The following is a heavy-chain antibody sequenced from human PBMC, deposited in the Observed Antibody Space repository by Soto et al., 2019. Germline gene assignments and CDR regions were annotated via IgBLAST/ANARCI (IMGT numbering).Heavy chain of an antibody. J-gene: IGHJ4*02. CDR1: GYTFSNYD. CDR2: VSNKNGVT. CDR3: ARERLNTGWYGFDH. Sequence: QVQLVQSGGEVKKPGASVKVSCKTSGYTFSNYDFSWVRQAPGQGLEWMGWVSNKNGVTNYAEKFRDRVTMTTDISTNTIYMELRSLRSDDMAVYFCARERLNTGWYGFDHWGQGTQVTVSS. D-gene: IGHD6-19*01. V-gene: IGHV1-18*03.